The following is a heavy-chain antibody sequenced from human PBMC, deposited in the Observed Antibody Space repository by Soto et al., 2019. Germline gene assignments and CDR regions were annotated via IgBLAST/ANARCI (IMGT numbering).Heavy chain of an antibody. CDR3: ASAQTRYSSSWYAPYYFDC. D-gene: IGHD6-13*01. J-gene: IGHJ4*02. Sequence: PGESLKISCKGSGYSFTSYWIGWVRQMPGKGLEWMGIIYPGDSDTRYSPSFQGQVTISADKSISTAYLQWSSLKASDTAMYYCASAQTRYSSSWYAPYYFDCWGQGTLVIVSP. CDR2: IYPGDSDT. CDR1: GYSFTSYW. V-gene: IGHV5-51*01.